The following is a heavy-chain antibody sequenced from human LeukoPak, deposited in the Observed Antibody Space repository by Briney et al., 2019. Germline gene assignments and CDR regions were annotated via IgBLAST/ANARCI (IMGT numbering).Heavy chain of an antibody. CDR3: AREGGAYYFDY. Sequence: GGSLRLSCAASGFTFSSYSMNWVRQAPGKGLEWVSSISSSSSYIYYADSVKGRFTISRDNAKNSLYLQMNSLRAEDTAVYYCAREGGAYYFDYWGQGTLVTVSS. J-gene: IGHJ4*02. V-gene: IGHV3-21*01. CDR2: ISSSSSYI. CDR1: GFTFSSYS.